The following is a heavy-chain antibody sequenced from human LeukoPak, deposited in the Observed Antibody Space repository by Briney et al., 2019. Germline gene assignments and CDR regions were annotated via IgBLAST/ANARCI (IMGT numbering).Heavy chain of an antibody. D-gene: IGHD3-22*01. CDR2: ISYDGSNK. CDR3: AKVSVWAPRDSSGYPPDY. Sequence: GGSLRLSCAASGFTFSSYGMHWVRQAPGKGLEWVAVISYDGSNKYYADSVKGRFTISRDNSKNTLYLQMNSLRAEDTAEYYCAKVSVWAPRDSSGYPPDYWGQGTLVTVSS. CDR1: GFTFSSYG. J-gene: IGHJ4*02. V-gene: IGHV3-30*18.